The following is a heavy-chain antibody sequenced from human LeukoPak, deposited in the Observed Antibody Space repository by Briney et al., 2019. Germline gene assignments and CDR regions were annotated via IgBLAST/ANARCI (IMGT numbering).Heavy chain of an antibody. CDR2: VSGTGANT. Sequence: GGSLRHSCAASGFTFKNYGMSCVRPAQGKGLEWVSDVSGTGANTYYADSVKGRFTISRDNSKNTLYLQMNSLRGEDTAVYSCAKRYGLGSSPFDYWGQGTLVTVSS. J-gene: IGHJ4*02. CDR1: GFTFKNYG. V-gene: IGHV3-23*01. D-gene: IGHD3-10*01. CDR3: AKRYGLGSSPFDY.